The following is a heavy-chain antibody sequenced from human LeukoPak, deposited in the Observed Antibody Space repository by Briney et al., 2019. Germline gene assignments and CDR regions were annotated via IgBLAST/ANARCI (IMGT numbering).Heavy chain of an antibody. CDR1: GGSIISGDYY. CDR3: ARAGVVPAAISRAFDI. CDR2: IYHNGDT. J-gene: IGHJ3*02. V-gene: IGHV4-30-4*08. Sequence: SQTLSLTCIVSGGSIISGDYYWSWIRQPPGKGLEWIGYIYHNGDTYYNPSLKSRVSISVDTSKNQFSLKLSSVTAADTAVYYYARAGVVPAAISRAFDIWGQGSVVTVSS. D-gene: IGHD2-2*02.